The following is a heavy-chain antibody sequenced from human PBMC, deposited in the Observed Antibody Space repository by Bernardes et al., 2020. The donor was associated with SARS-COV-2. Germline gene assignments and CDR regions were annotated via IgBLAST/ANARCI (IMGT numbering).Heavy chain of an antibody. D-gene: IGHD2-21*02. CDR1: GLTVSTNY. CDR2: VFSGGNT. Sequence: GGSLRLSCAASGLTVSTNYMTWVRQAPGKGLEWVSVVFSGGNTYYADSVKGRFTISRDNSKNTLYLQMNNLRAEDTAVYYCARDRREGDIAYTYSYYYGMDVWGQGTMVTVSS. J-gene: IGHJ6*02. V-gene: IGHV3-53*01. CDR3: ARDRREGDIAYTYSYYYGMDV.